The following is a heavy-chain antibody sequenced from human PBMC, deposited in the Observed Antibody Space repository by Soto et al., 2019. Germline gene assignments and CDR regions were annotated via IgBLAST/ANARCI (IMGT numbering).Heavy chain of an antibody. Sequence: PGGSLRLSCAASGFTFSSYSMNWVRQAPGKGLEWVSYISSSSSTIYYADSVKGRFTISRDNAKNSLYLQMNSLRAEDTAVYYCAKYYDFWSGYSHDWGKGTTVTVSS. D-gene: IGHD3-3*01. CDR1: GFTFSSYS. CDR2: ISSSSSTI. CDR3: AKYYDFWSGYSHD. V-gene: IGHV3-48*01. J-gene: IGHJ6*04.